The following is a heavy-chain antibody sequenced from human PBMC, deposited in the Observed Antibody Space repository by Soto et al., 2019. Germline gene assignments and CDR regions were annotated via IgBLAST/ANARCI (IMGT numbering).Heavy chain of an antibody. CDR3: ARGVILWFGELSPFDY. J-gene: IGHJ4*02. Sequence: PSQTLSLTCAISGDSVSSNSAAWNWIRQSPSRGLEWLGRTYYRSKWYNDYAVSVKSRITINPDTSKNQFSLQLNSVTPEDTAVYYCARGVILWFGELSPFDYWGQGTLVTVSS. D-gene: IGHD3-10*01. CDR2: TYYRSKWYN. CDR1: GDSVSSNSAA. V-gene: IGHV6-1*01.